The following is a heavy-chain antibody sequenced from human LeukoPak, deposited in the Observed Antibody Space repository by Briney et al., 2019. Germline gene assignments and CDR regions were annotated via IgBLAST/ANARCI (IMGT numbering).Heavy chain of an antibody. Sequence: PSETLSLTCTVSGGSISSYYWSWIRQPPGKGLEWIGYIYYSGSTNYNPSLKSRVTISVDTSKNQFSLRLSSVTAADTAVYYCARHDSSGYYFVLWGQGTLVTVSS. CDR2: IYYSGST. CDR3: ARHDSSGYYFVL. V-gene: IGHV4-59*08. J-gene: IGHJ4*02. D-gene: IGHD3-22*01. CDR1: GGSISSYY.